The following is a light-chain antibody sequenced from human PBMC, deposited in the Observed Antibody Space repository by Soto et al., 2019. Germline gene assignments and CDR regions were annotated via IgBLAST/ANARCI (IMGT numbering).Light chain of an antibody. Sequence: EFVLTQSPGTLSLSPGERATLSCRASQSVSSNLAWYQQKPGQAPRLLIYGASIRATGIPARFSGSRSGTEFTLTISSLQSEDFAVYYCQQYNNWPRTFGQGTKVEIK. CDR3: QQYNNWPRT. CDR2: GAS. CDR1: QSVSSN. V-gene: IGKV3-15*01. J-gene: IGKJ1*01.